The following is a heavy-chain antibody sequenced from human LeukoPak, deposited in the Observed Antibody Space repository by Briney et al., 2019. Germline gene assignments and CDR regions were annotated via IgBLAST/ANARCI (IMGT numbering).Heavy chain of an antibody. Sequence: ASVKVSCKASGYTFTSNYIHWVRQAPGQGLEWMGMIYPRDGSTSYAQKFQGRVTVTRDTSTSTVRMELSGLRSEDTAVYYCARDQEGFDYWGQGTLVTVSS. CDR3: ARDQEGFDY. CDR1: GYTFTSNY. V-gene: IGHV1-46*01. J-gene: IGHJ4*02. CDR2: IYPRDGST.